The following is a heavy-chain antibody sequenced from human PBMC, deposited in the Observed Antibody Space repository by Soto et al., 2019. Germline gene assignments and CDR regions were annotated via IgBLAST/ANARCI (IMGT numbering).Heavy chain of an antibody. J-gene: IGHJ4*02. V-gene: IGHV4-59*01. CDR1: GGSMIAYY. D-gene: IGHD6-13*01. CDR3: ARVRGTAGKRYFDY. CDR2: TYYSGST. Sequence: LETLSLTCTVSGGSMIAYYWNWMRQPPGKGLQWIGYTYYSGSTTYNPSLKSRVTISVDSSKNQFSLKLDSVTPADTAVYYCARVRGTAGKRYFDYWGPGTLVTVSS.